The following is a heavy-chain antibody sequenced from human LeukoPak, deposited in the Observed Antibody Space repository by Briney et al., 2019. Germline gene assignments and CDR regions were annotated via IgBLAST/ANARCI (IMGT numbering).Heavy chain of an antibody. CDR3: ARWGDGSGSYRGFDI. Sequence: SETLSLTCTVSGGSISSQYWTWIRQPPGKGPEWIAYIDNRGNTNYNPSLRSRVTISMDTSKNQFSLKLSSVTAADTAVYYCARWGDGSGSYRGFDIWGQGTMVTVSS. V-gene: IGHV4-59*11. CDR1: GGSISSQY. CDR2: IDNRGNT. D-gene: IGHD3-3*01. J-gene: IGHJ3*02.